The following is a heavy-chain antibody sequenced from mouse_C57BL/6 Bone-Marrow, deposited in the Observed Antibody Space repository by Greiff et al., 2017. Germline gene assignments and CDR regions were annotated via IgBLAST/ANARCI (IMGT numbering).Heavy chain of an antibody. Sequence: VQLQQSGAELAKPGASVKLSCKASGYTFTSYWMHWVKQRPGQGLEWIGYINPSSGYTKYNQKFKDKATLTADNSSSTAYMQLNSLTCEDSAVYYCGNFYCDDWGQGTTHTVSA. V-gene: IGHV1-7*01. CDR2: INPSSGYT. J-gene: IGHJ2*01. CDR1: GYTFTSYW. CDR3: GNFYCDD.